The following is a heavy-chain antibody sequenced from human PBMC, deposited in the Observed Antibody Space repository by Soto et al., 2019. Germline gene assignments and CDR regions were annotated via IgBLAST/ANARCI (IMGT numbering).Heavy chain of an antibody. Sequence: QLQLVQSGTEVKEPGSSVKVSCKASGGTFSTSSFVWVRQGPGQGLEWMGGIIPIFTRTNFAQKFQGRVTFSADESTRTXYMXXXXLTSEDTAIYYCARDVVRSTAGDSWGQGTLVTXS. CDR3: ARDVVRSTAGDS. CDR1: GGTFSTSS. V-gene: IGHV1-69*01. CDR2: IIPIFTRT. D-gene: IGHD2-15*01. J-gene: IGHJ4*02.